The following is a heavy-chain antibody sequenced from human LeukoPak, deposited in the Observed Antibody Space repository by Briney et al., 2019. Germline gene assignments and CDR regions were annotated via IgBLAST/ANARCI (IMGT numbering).Heavy chain of an antibody. CDR2: IYSSGST. Sequence: PSETLSLTCTVSGCSISSGSYYWSWMRQPAGKGLEWIGRIYSSGSTNYNPSLKRRVTISLDTSKNQFSLKLSSVTAADTAVYYCARQYSDILTGYHRGELYWYFDLWGRGTLVTISS. D-gene: IGHD3-9*01. CDR3: ARQYSDILTGYHRGELYWYFDL. CDR1: GCSISSGSYY. J-gene: IGHJ2*01. V-gene: IGHV4-61*02.